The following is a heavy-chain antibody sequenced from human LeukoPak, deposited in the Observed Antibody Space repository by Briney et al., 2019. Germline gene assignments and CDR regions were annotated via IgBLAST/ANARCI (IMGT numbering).Heavy chain of an antibody. V-gene: IGHV3-23*01. CDR1: GFTFSSYA. D-gene: IGHD3-9*01. CDR3: ARGGVDILTGPPHWFDP. CDR2: ISGSGGST. Sequence: GGSLRLSCAASGFTFSSYAMSWVRQAPGKGLEWVSAISGSGGSTYYADSVKGRFTISRDNSKNTLYLQMNSLRAEDTAVYYCARGGVDILTGPPHWFDPWGQGTLVTVSS. J-gene: IGHJ5*02.